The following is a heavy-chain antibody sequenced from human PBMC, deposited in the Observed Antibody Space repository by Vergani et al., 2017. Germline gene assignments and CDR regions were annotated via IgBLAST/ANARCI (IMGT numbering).Heavy chain of an antibody. CDR3: ATVRNYYGSGIDY. V-gene: IGHV4-34*01. J-gene: IGHJ4*02. Sequence: QVQLQQWGAGLLKPSETLSLTCAVYGGSFSGYYWSWIRQPPGKGLEWIGEINHSGSTNYNPSLKSRVTISVDTSKNQVSLKLSSVTAADTAVYYCATVRNYYGSGIDYWGQGTLVTVSS. CDR1: GGSFSGYY. CDR2: INHSGST. D-gene: IGHD3-10*01.